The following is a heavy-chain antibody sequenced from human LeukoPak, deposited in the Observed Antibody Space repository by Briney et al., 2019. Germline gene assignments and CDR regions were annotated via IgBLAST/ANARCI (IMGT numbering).Heavy chain of an antibody. CDR1: GDSISSGSYY. CDR2: IFTSGST. D-gene: IGHD6-19*01. V-gene: IGHV4-61*02. J-gene: IGHJ2*01. Sequence: PSQTLSLTCTVPGDSISSGSYYWSWIRQPAGKGLECIGRIFTSGSTNYNPSLKSRVTISVDTSKNQFSLKLSSVTAADTAVYYCARSSGWYMRDWYFDLWGRGTLVTVSS. CDR3: ARSSGWYMRDWYFDL.